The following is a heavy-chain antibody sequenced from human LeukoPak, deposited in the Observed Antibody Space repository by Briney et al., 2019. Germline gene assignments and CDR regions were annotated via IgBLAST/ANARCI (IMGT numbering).Heavy chain of an antibody. CDR1: GFTFDHYA. V-gene: IGHV3-9*03. CDR3: AKDEWPYTYYYDTHPLGGGFDS. Sequence: GRSLRLSCAASGFTFDHYAMHSVRQAPGKGLEWVSSISWNSATLRSADSVRGRFTISRDNAKNSLYLQMNSLRAEDMAFYYCAKDEWPYTYYYDTHPLGGGFDSWGQGTLVTVSS. CDR2: ISWNSATL. D-gene: IGHD3-22*01. J-gene: IGHJ4*02.